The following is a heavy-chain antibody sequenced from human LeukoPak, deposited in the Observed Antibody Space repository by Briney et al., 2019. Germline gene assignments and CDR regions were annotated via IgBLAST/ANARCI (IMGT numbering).Heavy chain of an antibody. CDR3: TRDSSGWYDY. J-gene: IGHJ4*02. V-gene: IGHV3-74*01. CDR2: IISDGSST. D-gene: IGHD6-19*01. Sequence: GGSLRLSCAASGFTFSTYWMHWVRQAPGKGLVWVSRIISDGSSTSYADSVKGRFTISRDSAKNTLYLQMNSLRAEDTAVYYCTRDSSGWYDYWGQGTLVTVSS. CDR1: GFTFSTYW.